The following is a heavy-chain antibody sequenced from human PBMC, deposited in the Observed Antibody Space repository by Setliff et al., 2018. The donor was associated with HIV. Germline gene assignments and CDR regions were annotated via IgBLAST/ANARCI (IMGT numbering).Heavy chain of an antibody. V-gene: IGHV4-59*01. J-gene: IGHJ6*02. Sequence: SETLSLTCTVSGGSISSYYWSWIRQPPGKGLEWIGYIYYSGSTNYNPSLKSRVTISVDTSKNQFSLKLSSVTAADTAVYYCARDSPGPQYYYYGMDVWGQGTAVTVSS. CDR2: IYYSGST. CDR1: GGSISSYY. CDR3: ARDSPGPQYYYYGMDV.